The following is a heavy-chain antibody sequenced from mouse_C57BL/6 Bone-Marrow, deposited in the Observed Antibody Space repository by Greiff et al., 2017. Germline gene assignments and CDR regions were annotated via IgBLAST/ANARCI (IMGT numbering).Heavy chain of an antibody. Sequence: EVQVVQPGAGLVKPGGSLKLSCAASGFTFSDYGMHWVRQAPETGLEWVAYISSGSSTIYYADTVKGRFTISRDNAKNTLYLQMTSLRSEDTAMYYCARHGYYPQNDIDYWGQGTTLTVSS. CDR2: ISSGSSTI. D-gene: IGHD2-3*01. J-gene: IGHJ2*01. CDR1: GFTFSDYG. CDR3: ARHGYYPQNDIDY. V-gene: IGHV5-17*01.